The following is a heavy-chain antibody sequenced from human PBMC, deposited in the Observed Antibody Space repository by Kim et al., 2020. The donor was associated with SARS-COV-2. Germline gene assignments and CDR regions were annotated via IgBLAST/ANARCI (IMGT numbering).Heavy chain of an antibody. V-gene: IGHV1-46*01. CDR3: ARDLDKDYYYYGMDV. J-gene: IGHJ6*02. Sequence: ASVKVSCKASGYTFTSYYMHWVRQAPGQGLEWMGIINPSGGSTSYAQKFQGRVTMTRDTSTSTVYMELSSLRSEDTAVYYCARDLDKDYYYYGMDVWGQGTTVTVSS. CDR2: INPSGGST. CDR1: GYTFTSYY.